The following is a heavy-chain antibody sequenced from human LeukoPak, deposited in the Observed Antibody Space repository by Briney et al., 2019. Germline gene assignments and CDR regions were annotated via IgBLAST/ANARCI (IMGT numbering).Heavy chain of an antibody. CDR3: ARGPGYDFWSGYSFDY. V-gene: IGHV3-23*01. CDR2: ISGSGGST. CDR1: GFTFSSYA. J-gene: IGHJ4*02. Sequence: PGGSLRLSCAASGFTFSSYAMSWVRQAPGKGLEWVSAISGSGGSTYYADSVKGRFTISRDNAKNSLYLQMNSLRAEDTAVYYCARGPGYDFWSGYSFDYWGQGTLVTVSS. D-gene: IGHD3-3*01.